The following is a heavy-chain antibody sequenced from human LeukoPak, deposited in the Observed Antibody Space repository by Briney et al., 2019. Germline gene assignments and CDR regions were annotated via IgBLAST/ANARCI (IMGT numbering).Heavy chain of an antibody. Sequence: GGSLRLSCAASGFTFGAYAMNWVRQAPGKGLDWVSSISRSGRDIYYADSVRGRFTISRDNARDSLYLQMNSLRDEDTAVYYCVRDWYFDLWGRGTRVTVSS. CDR1: GFTFGAYA. CDR2: ISRSGRDI. J-gene: IGHJ2*01. V-gene: IGHV3-21*01. CDR3: VRDWYFDL.